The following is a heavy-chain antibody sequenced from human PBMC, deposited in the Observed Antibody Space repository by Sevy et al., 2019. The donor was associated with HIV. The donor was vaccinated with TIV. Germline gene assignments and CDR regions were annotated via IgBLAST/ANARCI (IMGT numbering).Heavy chain of an antibody. V-gene: IGHV3-23*01. CDR1: XXTFSNYA. J-gene: IGHJ4*02. Sequence: GGSLRLSCAAXXXTFSNYAMSWVRQAPGKGLEWVSAISGSGYSTYYADSVKGRFTISRDKSKNTLYLQINSLRAGDXXVYYCAXHIAXCGGDCYPPLYYFDYWGQGTLVTVSS. CDR3: AXHIAXCGGDCYPPLYYFDY. CDR2: ISGSGYST. D-gene: IGHD2-21*02.